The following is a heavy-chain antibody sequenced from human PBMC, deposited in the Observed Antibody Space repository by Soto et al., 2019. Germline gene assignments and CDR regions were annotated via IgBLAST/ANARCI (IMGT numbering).Heavy chain of an antibody. J-gene: IGHJ5*02. V-gene: IGHV4-38-2*02. Sequence: PSETLSLTCAVSGYSISSGYYWGWIRQPPGKGLEWIGSIYHSGSTYYNPSLKSRVTISVDTSKNQFSLKLSSVTAADTAVYYCAREGNWFDPWGQGNLVTVSS. CDR3: AREGNWFDP. CDR2: IYHSGST. CDR1: GYSISSGYY.